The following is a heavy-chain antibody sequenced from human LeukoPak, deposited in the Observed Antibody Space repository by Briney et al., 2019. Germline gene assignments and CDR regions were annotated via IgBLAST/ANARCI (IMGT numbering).Heavy chain of an antibody. J-gene: IGHJ5*02. D-gene: IGHD3-3*01. CDR2: IYYSGST. V-gene: IGHV4-59*01. Sequence: SETLSLTCTVSGGSISSYYWSWIRQPPGKGLEWIGYIYYSGSTNYNPSLKSRVTISVDTSKNQFSLKLSSVTAADTAVYYCARDAEDDFWSGYYLMGFDPWGLGTLVTVSS. CDR3: ARDAEDDFWSGYYLMGFDP. CDR1: GGSISSYY.